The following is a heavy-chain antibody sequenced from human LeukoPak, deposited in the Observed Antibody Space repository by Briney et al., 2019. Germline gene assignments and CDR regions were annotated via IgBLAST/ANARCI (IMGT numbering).Heavy chain of an antibody. CDR3: ARDSSGWYLDY. Sequence: GGSLRLSCAASGFTFSSYGMHWVRQAPGKGLEWVAVISYDGSNKYYADSVKGRFTISRDNSKNTLYLQMNSLRAEDTAVYYCARDSSGWYLDYWGQGTLVTVSS. V-gene: IGHV3-30*19. CDR2: ISYDGSNK. D-gene: IGHD6-19*01. J-gene: IGHJ4*02. CDR1: GFTFSSYG.